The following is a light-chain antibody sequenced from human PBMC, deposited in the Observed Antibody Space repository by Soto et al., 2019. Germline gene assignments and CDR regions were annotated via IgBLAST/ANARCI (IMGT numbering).Light chain of an antibody. J-gene: IGLJ1*01. CDR3: GTWDSSLSADV. CDR2: ETN. V-gene: IGLV1-51*02. CDR1: SSHIGNNY. Sequence: QSVLTQPPSVSAAPGQKVTISCSGSSSHIGNNYVSWYQHLPGTAPKLLIFETNRRPSGIPDRFSGSKSGTSATLGITGLQTGDEADYYCGTWDSSLSADVFGTGTKVTVL.